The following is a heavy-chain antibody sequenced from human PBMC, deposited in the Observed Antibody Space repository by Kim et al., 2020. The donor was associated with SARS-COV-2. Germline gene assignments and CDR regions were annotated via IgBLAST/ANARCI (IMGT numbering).Heavy chain of an antibody. CDR1: GGSISSYY. V-gene: IGHV4-59*01. J-gene: IGHJ6*02. Sequence: SETLSLTCTVSGGSISSYYWSWIRQPPGKGLEWIGYIYYSGSTNYNPSLKSRVTISVDTSKNQFSLKLSSVTAADTAVYYCARGDYCGGDCYDYYYYYYGMDVWGQGTTVTVSS. CDR3: ARGDYCGGDCYDYYYYYYGMDV. D-gene: IGHD2-21*02. CDR2: IYYSGST.